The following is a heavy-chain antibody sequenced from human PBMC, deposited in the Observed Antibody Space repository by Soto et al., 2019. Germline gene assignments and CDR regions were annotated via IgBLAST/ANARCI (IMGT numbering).Heavy chain of an antibody. CDR3: AKDSGYYGSGSHYPADY. V-gene: IGHV3-23*01. D-gene: IGHD3-10*01. J-gene: IGHJ4*02. CDR2: ISGSGGST. CDR1: GFTFSSYA. Sequence: EVQLLESGGGLVQPGGSLRLSCAGSGFTFSSYAMSWVRQAPGKGLEWVSAISGSGGSTYYAASVKGRFTISRDYSKNTQYLQMKSLRAEDTAVYYCAKDSGYYGSGSHYPADYWGQGTLVTVSS.